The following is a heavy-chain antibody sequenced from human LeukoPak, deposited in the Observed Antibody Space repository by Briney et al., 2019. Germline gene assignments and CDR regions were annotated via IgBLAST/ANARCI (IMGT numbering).Heavy chain of an antibody. D-gene: IGHD2-2*01. CDR3: ARGREYQHRGWFDP. Sequence: GGSLRLSCAASGFTFSTYEMNWVRQAPGKGLEGVSYISSSGSSIYYAASVKGRFTISRDNAKNSLYLQMNSLRAEDTAVYYCARGREYQHRGWFDPWGQGTLVTVSS. J-gene: IGHJ5*02. V-gene: IGHV3-48*03. CDR1: GFTFSTYE. CDR2: ISSSGSSI.